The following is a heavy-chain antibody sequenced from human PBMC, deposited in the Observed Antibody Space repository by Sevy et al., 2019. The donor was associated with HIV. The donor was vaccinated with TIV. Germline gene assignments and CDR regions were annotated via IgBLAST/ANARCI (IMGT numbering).Heavy chain of an antibody. CDR3: ARDSAVVPRALVY. CDR2: LYYSGSI. V-gene: IGHV4-59*01. Sequence: SETLSLTCNVSGDSISSYFWSWFRQPPEKGLEWIDYLYYSGSIEYNPSLRSRVTISVDTSKKHFSMKLRSVTAADTAMYYCARDSAVVPRALVYWGQGTLVTVSS. J-gene: IGHJ4*02. D-gene: IGHD2-21*01. CDR1: GDSISSYF.